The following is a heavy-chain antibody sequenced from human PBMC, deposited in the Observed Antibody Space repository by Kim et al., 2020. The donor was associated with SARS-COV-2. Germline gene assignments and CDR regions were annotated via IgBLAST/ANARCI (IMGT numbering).Heavy chain of an antibody. J-gene: IGHJ5*02. CDR3: ARQGAVARWFDP. Sequence: YYNPSLKSRVTIAVDTSKNQFSLRLTSVTAADTAVYYCARQGAVARWFDPWGQGALVTVSS. V-gene: IGHV4-39*01. D-gene: IGHD4-4*01.